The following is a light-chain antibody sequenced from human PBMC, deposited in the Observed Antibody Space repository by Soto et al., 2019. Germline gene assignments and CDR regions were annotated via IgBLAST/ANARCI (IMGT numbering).Light chain of an antibody. V-gene: IGLV1-44*01. J-gene: IGLJ1*01. CDR3: AECEDRLSGPKV. CDR2: TNN. Sequence: QSVLTQPPSASGTPGQRVSISCSGSSSNIGRNTVNWYQQLPGTAPKLLIYTNNQRPSGVPDRFSGSKSGTSASLAISGLQSEHEADYYCAECEDRLSGPKVCGNETKGTVL. CDR1: SSNIGRNT.